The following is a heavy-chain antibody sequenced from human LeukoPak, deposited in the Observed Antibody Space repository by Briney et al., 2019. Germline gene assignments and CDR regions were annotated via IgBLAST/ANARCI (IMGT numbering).Heavy chain of an antibody. J-gene: IGHJ4*02. CDR1: GGSISSCY. CDR3: ARQGVQQLVDYFDY. V-gene: IGHV4-59*08. CDR2: IYYSGST. Sequence: PSETLSLTCTVSGGSISSCYWSWIRQPRGKGLEWIGYIYYSGSTNYNPSLKSRVTISVDTSKNQFSLKLSSVTAADTAVYYCARQGVQQLVDYFDYWGQGTLVTVSS. D-gene: IGHD6-13*01.